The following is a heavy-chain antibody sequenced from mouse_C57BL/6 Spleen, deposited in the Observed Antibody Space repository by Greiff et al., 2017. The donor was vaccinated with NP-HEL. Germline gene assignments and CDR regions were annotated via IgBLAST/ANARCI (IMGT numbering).Heavy chain of an antibody. Sequence: VQLKQSGPELVKPGASVKIPCKASGYTFTDYNMDWVKQSHGKSLEWIGDINPNNGGTISNQKFKGKATLTVDTSSSTAYMELRSLTSEDTAVYYCARQESYYSNYVDYYAMDYWGQGTSVTVSS. D-gene: IGHD2-5*01. J-gene: IGHJ4*01. CDR3: ARQESYYSNYVDYYAMDY. CDR1: GYTFTDYN. CDR2: INPNNGGT. V-gene: IGHV1-18*01.